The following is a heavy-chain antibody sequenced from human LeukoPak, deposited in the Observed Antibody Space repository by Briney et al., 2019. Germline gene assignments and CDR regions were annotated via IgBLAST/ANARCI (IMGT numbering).Heavy chain of an antibody. J-gene: IGHJ5*02. CDR3: ARDAPDDRDNTGHNPNWFGP. V-gene: IGHV1-18*01. CDR1: GYTFTNYG. D-gene: IGHD2-8*02. CDR2: ISAYNGNT. Sequence: GASVKVSCKASGYTFTNYGISWVRQAPGQGLEWMGWISAYNGNTDYAQKVQGRVIMTTDRPTSTAYMELSSLRSDDTAMYYCARDAPDDRDNTGHNPNWFGPWGPGTRVTVSS.